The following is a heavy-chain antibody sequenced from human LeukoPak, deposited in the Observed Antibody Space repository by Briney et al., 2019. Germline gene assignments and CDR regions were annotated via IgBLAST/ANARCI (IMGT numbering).Heavy chain of an antibody. V-gene: IGHV3-23*01. CDR3: AKGGHYSFFDY. Sequence: PGGSLRLSCAASGFTFSSYGMHWVRQAPRKGLEWVSTISGDGTETFYVDSVKGRFTISRDNSKNTHYLQMSSLRAEDTGIYYCAKGGHYSFFDYWGQGTLVTVSS. D-gene: IGHD4-11*01. CDR2: ISGDGTET. J-gene: IGHJ4*02. CDR1: GFTFSSYG.